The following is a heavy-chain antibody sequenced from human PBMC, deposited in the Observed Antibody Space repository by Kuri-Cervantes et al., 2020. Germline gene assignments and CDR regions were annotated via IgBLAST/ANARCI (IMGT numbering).Heavy chain of an antibody. Sequence: GESLKISCAASGFTCSSYDMHWVRQVTGKGLEWVSSLSAAGGTYYQRSVVGRFTVSRENAKNSFYLEMNDVKDGDTAVYFCVREGRDGHIDAFDVWGQGTMVTVSS. CDR1: GFTCSSYD. CDR3: VREGRDGHIDAFDV. CDR2: LSAAGGT. J-gene: IGHJ3*01. V-gene: IGHV3-13*04. D-gene: IGHD5-24*01.